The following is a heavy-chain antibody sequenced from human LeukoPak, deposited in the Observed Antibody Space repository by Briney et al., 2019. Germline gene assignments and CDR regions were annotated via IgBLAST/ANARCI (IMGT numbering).Heavy chain of an antibody. Sequence: ASVKVSCKASGYTFTSYDINWVRQATGQGLEWMGWMNPNSGNTGYAQKFQGRVTMTRNTSISTAYMELSSLRSGDPAVYYCARDYKYYHILTGYGDYYYYMDVWGKGTTVTVSS. CDR3: ARDYKYYHILTGYGDYYYYMDV. J-gene: IGHJ6*03. D-gene: IGHD3-9*01. CDR1: GYTFTSYD. V-gene: IGHV1-8*01. CDR2: MNPNSGNT.